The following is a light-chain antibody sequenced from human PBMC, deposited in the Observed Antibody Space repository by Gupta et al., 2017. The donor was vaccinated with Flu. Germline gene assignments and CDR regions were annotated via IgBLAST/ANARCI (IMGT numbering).Light chain of an antibody. J-gene: IGLJ2*01. Sequence: QSVLTQPPSVSAAPGQRVTIPCPGSSSNIGSNYVSWFQQVPGTAPKLLVYENTKRPSGIPDRFSGSKSGTSATLDITGLQTGDEADYYCATWESSLTAGVFGGGTKLTVL. CDR1: SSNIGSNY. V-gene: IGLV1-51*02. CDR3: ATWESSLTAGV. CDR2: ENT.